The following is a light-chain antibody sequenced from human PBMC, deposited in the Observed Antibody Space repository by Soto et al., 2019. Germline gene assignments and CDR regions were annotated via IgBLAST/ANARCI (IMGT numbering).Light chain of an antibody. CDR2: DAS. CDR3: QQRSNWRT. Sequence: EIVLTQSPATLSFSPGERGTLSFRASQSVSSYLAWYQQKPGQAPRLLIYDASNRATGIPARFSGSGSGTDFTLTISSLEPEDFAVYYCQQRSNWRTFGQGTRLEIK. J-gene: IGKJ5*01. CDR1: QSVSSY. V-gene: IGKV3-11*01.